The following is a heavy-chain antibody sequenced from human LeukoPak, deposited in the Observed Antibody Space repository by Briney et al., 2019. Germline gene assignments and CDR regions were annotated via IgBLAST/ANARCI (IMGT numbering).Heavy chain of an antibody. V-gene: IGHV4-38-2*02. CDR3: ARDIAAGHNRIDP. Sequence: SETLSLTCTVSGYSISSGYYWGWIRQPPGKGLEWIGYVDHTGSTKFNPSLNGRVSISRDTSNNFFSLRLRSVTAADTAVYFCARDIAAGHNRIDPWGQGTLVTVSS. J-gene: IGHJ5*02. CDR1: GYSISSGYY. CDR2: VDHTGST. D-gene: IGHD6-6*01.